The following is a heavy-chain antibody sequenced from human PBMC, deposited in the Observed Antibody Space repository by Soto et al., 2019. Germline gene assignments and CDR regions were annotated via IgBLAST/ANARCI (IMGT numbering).Heavy chain of an antibody. CDR1: GFNFNSYT. CDR3: ARDCGGGSCYPGVDV. J-gene: IGHJ6*02. V-gene: IGHV3-21*01. CDR2: ISSSGYI. D-gene: IGHD2-15*01. Sequence: EVQLVEAGGGLVKPGGSLRLSCAASGFNFNSYTINWVRQAPGKRLEWLSSISSSGYIFSTDSVRGRFTISRDNAKNSVYLQITSLRADDTAVYFCARDCGGGSCYPGVDVWGQGTTVTVSS.